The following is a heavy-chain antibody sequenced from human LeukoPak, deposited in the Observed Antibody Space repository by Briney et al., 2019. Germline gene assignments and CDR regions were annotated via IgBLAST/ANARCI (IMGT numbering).Heavy chain of an antibody. CDR1: GGSISSGGYY. D-gene: IGHD2-2*01. Sequence: SQTLSLTCTVSGGSISSGGYYWSWIRQHPGKGLEWIGYIYYSGSTYYNPSLKSRVTISVDTSKNQFSLKLSSVTAADTAVYYCARGNCSSTSCYAGPLDYWGQGTLVTASS. CDR3: ARGNCSSTSCYAGPLDY. V-gene: IGHV4-31*03. CDR2: IYYSGST. J-gene: IGHJ4*02.